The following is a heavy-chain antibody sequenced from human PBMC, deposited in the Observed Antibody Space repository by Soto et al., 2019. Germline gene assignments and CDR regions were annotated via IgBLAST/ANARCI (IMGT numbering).Heavy chain of an antibody. D-gene: IGHD6-6*01. Sequence: KPSETLSLTCSVSGASISGYFWSWVRQSPGKGLEWIGHITNRGSTNYNPSLKSRVTISTDTSKNQFSLNLSSVTAADTAVYYCARAESSSAEGFEYWGRGTLVTVSS. CDR3: ARAESSSAEGFEY. CDR2: ITNRGST. CDR1: GASISGYF. J-gene: IGHJ4*02. V-gene: IGHV4-59*01.